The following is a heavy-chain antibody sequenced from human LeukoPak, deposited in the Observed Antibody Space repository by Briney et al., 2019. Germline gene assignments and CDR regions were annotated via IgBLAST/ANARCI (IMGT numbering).Heavy chain of an antibody. Sequence: GSLRLSCAASGFTFSSYWMHCVRQAPGKGLVWVSRINSDGSSTSYADSVKGRFTISRDNAKNTLYLQMNSLRAEDTAVYYCARRSIAASGFDYWGQGTLVTVSS. J-gene: IGHJ4*02. V-gene: IGHV3-74*01. CDR2: INSDGSST. CDR3: ARRSIAASGFDY. CDR1: GFTFSSYW. D-gene: IGHD6-6*01.